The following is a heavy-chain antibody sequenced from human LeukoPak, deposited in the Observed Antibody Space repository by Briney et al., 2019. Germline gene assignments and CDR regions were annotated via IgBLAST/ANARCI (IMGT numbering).Heavy chain of an antibody. CDR1: GFTFSSYW. V-gene: IGHV3-74*01. J-gene: IGHJ6*04. Sequence: PGGSLRLSCAASGFTFSSYWMHWVRQAPGKGLVWVSRINSDGSSTSYADSVKGRFTISRDNAKNMLYLQTNSLRAEDTAVYYCARGRRGSYYYYYGMDVWGKGTTVTVSS. CDR2: INSDGSST. D-gene: IGHD3-16*01. CDR3: ARGRRGSYYYYYGMDV.